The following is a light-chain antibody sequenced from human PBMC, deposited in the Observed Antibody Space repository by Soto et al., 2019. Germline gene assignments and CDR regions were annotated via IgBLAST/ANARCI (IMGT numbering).Light chain of an antibody. CDR1: TGDIGAFNY. Sequence: QSALTQPPSASGSPGQSVTISCTGTTGDIGAFNYVSWYQQRPGKAPKLIIYDVSKRPSGVPYRFSGSKSGNAASLTVSGLQGEDEADYYCSSYAGSSGVFGGGTKLTVL. J-gene: IGLJ3*02. CDR2: DVS. CDR3: SSYAGSSGV. V-gene: IGLV2-8*01.